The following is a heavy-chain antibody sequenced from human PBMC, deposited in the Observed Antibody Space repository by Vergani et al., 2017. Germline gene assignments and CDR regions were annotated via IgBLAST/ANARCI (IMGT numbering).Heavy chain of an antibody. D-gene: IGHD1-26*01. J-gene: IGHJ5*02. CDR1: GYSFTSYW. Sequence: EVQLVQSGAEVKKPGESLKISCKGSGYSFTSYWIGWVRQMPGKGLEWMGIIYPGDSDTRYSPSFQGQVTISADKSISTAYLQWSSLKASDTAMYYWARPLGIVGATTGWFDPWGQGTLVTVSS. V-gene: IGHV5-51*01. CDR2: IYPGDSDT. CDR3: ARPLGIVGATTGWFDP.